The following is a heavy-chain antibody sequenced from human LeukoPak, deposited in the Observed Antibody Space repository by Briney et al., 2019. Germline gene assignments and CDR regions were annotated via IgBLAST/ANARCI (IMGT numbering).Heavy chain of an antibody. CDR3: ARENYYDGSGSPSASAPVDH. CDR2: IIPIFGTA. D-gene: IGHD3-22*01. J-gene: IGHJ4*02. CDR1: GGTFSSYA. Sequence: EASVKVSCKASGGTFSSYAISWVRQAPGQGLEWMGGIIPIFGTANYAQKFQGRVTITADESTSTAYMELSSLRSEDTAVYYCARENYYDGSGSPSASAPVDHWGQGTLVTVSS. V-gene: IGHV1-69*13.